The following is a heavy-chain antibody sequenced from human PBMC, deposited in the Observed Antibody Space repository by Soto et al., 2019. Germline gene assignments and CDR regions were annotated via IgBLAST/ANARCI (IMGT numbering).Heavy chain of an antibody. CDR3: ARDKYYYDSSGYGY. V-gene: IGHV3-21*01. J-gene: IGHJ4*02. D-gene: IGHD3-22*01. CDR2: ISSSSSYI. Sequence: VGSLRLSCAASGFTFSSYSMNWVRQAPGKGLEWVSSISSSSSYIYYADSVKGRFTISRDNAKNSLYLQMNSLRAEDTAVYYCARDKYYYDSSGYGYWGQGTLVTVSS. CDR1: GFTFSSYS.